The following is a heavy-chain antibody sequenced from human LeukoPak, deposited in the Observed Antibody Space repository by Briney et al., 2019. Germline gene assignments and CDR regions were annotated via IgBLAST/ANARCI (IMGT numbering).Heavy chain of an antibody. CDR3: ARAVIAAAGICDY. D-gene: IGHD6-13*01. V-gene: IGHV3-11*01. CDR1: GFTFSDYY. J-gene: IGHJ4*02. Sequence: GGSLRLSCAASGFTFSDYYVSWIRQAPGKGLEWVSYISSSGSTIYYADSVKGRFTISRDNAKNSLYLQMNSLRAEDTAVYYCARAVIAAAGICDYWGQGTLVIVSS. CDR2: ISSSGSTI.